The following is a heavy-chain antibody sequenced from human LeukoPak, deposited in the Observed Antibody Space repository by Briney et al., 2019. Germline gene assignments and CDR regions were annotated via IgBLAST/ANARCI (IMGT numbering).Heavy chain of an antibody. V-gene: IGHV4-31*03. CDR2: IYYSGST. J-gene: IGHJ4*02. D-gene: IGHD3-9*01. CDR1: GGSISSGGYY. Sequence: SETLSLTCTVSGGSISSGGYYWSWIRQHPGKGLEWIGYIYYSGSTYYNPSLKSRVTISVDTSKNQFSLKLSSVTAADTAVYYCARLLRYFDWAFDYWDQGTLVTVSS. CDR3: ARLLRYFDWAFDY.